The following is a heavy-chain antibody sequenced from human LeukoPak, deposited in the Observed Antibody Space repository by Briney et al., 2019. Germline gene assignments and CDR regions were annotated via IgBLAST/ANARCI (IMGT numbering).Heavy chain of an antibody. CDR3: AREMAKVPFDDRGLLGD. Sequence: GGSLRLSGAASGFTFSTYNMNWVRQAPGKGLEWVSYISSSSSTIYYADSVKGRFTISRDNAKNSLYLQMNSLRAEGTAVYYCAREMAKVPFDDRGLLGDWGQGTLVTVSS. D-gene: IGHD3-16*01. V-gene: IGHV3-48*01. CDR1: GFTFSTYN. CDR2: ISSSSSTI. J-gene: IGHJ4*02.